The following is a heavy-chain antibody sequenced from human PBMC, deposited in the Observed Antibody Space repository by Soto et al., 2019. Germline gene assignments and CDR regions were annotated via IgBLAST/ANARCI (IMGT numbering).Heavy chain of an antibody. J-gene: IGHJ5*02. CDR3: ARQAHSSSWTNWFDP. Sequence: PGESLKISCKGSGYSFTSYWIGWVRQMPGKGLEWMGIIYPGDSDTRYSPSFQGQVTISADKSISTAYLQWSSLKASDTAMYYCARQAHSSSWTNWFDPWGQGTLVTVSS. V-gene: IGHV5-51*01. CDR2: IYPGDSDT. CDR1: GYSFTSYW. D-gene: IGHD6-13*01.